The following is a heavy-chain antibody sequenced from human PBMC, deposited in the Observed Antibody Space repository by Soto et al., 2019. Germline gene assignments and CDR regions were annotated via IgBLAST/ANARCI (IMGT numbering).Heavy chain of an antibody. CDR1: GFSFSVYG. CDR2: IWYDASKQ. J-gene: IGHJ5*02. CDR3: ARGTPYLYCSSTSCYNSWFDP. V-gene: IGHV3-33*01. D-gene: IGHD2-2*02. Sequence: PGGSLRLSCETSGFSFSVYGMHWVRQAPGKGLEWVAVIWYDASKQFYAASVEGRFTISRDNSKAILYLQMNSLRAEDTAVYYCARGTPYLYCSSTSCYNSWFDPWGQGTLVTVSS.